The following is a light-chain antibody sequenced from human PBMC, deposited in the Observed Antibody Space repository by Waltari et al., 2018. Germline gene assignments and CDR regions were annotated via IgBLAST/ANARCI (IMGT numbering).Light chain of an antibody. CDR1: QSVSSN. V-gene: IGKV3-15*01. CDR3: QQYNNWPPYT. CDR2: GAY. Sequence: EIVMTQSPATLSLSPGATASLSCRASQSVSSNLAWYQQKPGQAPRLLIYGAYTRATGIPARFSGSGSGTEFTLTISSLQSEDFAVYYCQQYNNWPPYTFGQGTKLEIK. J-gene: IGKJ2*01.